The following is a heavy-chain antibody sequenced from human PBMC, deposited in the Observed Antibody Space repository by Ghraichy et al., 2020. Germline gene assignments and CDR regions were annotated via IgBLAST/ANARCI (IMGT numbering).Heavy chain of an antibody. V-gene: IGHV3-7*01. Sequence: GSLRLSCAASGFTFSSYWMSWVRQAPGKGLEWVANIKQDGSEKYYVDSVKGRFTISRDNAKNSLYLQMNSLRAEDTAVYYCAREDYDILTGYNDYWGQGTLVTVSS. D-gene: IGHD3-9*01. CDR3: AREDYDILTGYNDY. CDR2: IKQDGSEK. J-gene: IGHJ4*02. CDR1: GFTFSSYW.